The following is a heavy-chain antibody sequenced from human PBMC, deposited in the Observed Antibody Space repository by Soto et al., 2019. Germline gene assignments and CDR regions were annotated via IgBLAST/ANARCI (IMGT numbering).Heavy chain of an antibody. CDR1: GFSLSTSGVG. V-gene: IGHV2-5*01. CDR2: IYWNDDK. CDR3: AHGRITGTILAFDH. D-gene: IGHD1-7*01. Sequence: QITLKESGPTLVKPTQTLTLTCTFSGFSLSTSGVGVGWSRQPPGKALEWLALIYWNDDKPYSPSLKSRLTITNDTSKNQVVLTMTNMDPVDTATYYCAHGRITGTILAFDHWGQGTLVTVSS. J-gene: IGHJ4*02.